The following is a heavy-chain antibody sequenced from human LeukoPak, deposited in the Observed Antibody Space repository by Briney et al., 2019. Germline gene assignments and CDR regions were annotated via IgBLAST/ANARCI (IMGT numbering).Heavy chain of an antibody. CDR2: IYYSGST. D-gene: IGHD3-9*01. CDR3: ARVSYFDWLFSPYYFDY. CDR1: GGSISSGDYY. V-gene: IGHV4-30-4*01. J-gene: IGHJ4*02. Sequence: SETLSLTCTVSGGSISSGDYYWSWIRQPPGKGLEWIGYIYYSGSTYYNPSLKSRVTISVDTSKNQFSLKLSSVTAADTAVYYCARVSYFDWLFSPYYFDYWGQGTLVTVSS.